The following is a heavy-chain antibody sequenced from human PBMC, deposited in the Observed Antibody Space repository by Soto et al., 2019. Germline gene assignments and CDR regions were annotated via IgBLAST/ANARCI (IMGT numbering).Heavy chain of an antibody. Sequence: GGSLRLSCAASGFTFSGYSMHWVRQAPGKGLVWVSRIKTDGSSTYYADSVKGRFTISRDNAKNTLFLQMNSLRAEDTAVYFCARARSYNYGYWDYWAQGTLVTVSS. J-gene: IGHJ4*02. CDR3: ARARSYNYGYWDY. CDR2: IKTDGSST. CDR1: GFTFSGYS. V-gene: IGHV3-74*01. D-gene: IGHD3-22*01.